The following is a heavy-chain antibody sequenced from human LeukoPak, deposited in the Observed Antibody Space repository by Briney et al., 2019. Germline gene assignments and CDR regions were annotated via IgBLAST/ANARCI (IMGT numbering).Heavy chain of an antibody. D-gene: IGHD6-13*01. Sequence: GGSLRLSCAASGFTFSSYSMNWVRQAPGKGLEWVSSISSSSSYIYYADSVKGRFTISRDNAKNSLYLQMNSLSAEDTAVYYCTTPAAGPRAEYSLHWGQGTLVTVSS. CDR3: TTPAAGPRAEYSLH. V-gene: IGHV3-21*01. CDR2: ISSSSSYI. CDR1: GFTFSSYS. J-gene: IGHJ1*01.